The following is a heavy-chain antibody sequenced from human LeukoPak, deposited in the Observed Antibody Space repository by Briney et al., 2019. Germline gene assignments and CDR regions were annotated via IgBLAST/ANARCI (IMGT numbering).Heavy chain of an antibody. CDR3: ARGDGYRSTRPFDY. Sequence: GASVKVSCKAPGYTFTSYAMNWVRQAPGQGLEWMGWINPNSGGTNYAQWFQGRVTMTRDTSITTVYMELSRLRSDDTAVYYCARGDGYRSTRPFDYWGQGTLVTVSS. D-gene: IGHD6-13*01. CDR1: GYTFTSYA. CDR2: INPNSGGT. V-gene: IGHV1-2*02. J-gene: IGHJ4*02.